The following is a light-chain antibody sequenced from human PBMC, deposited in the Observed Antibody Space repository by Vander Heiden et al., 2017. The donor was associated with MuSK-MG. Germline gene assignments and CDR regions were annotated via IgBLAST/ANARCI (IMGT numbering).Light chain of an antibody. Sequence: DIAMTQSPGSCAVSLGERATINCKSSQSVLYSSNNKNQVAWYQQKPGQPPKLLIYWASTRESGVPDRFSGSGSGTDFTLSISSLQAEDVAVYYCQQYYSTPRTFGGGTKVEIK. CDR2: WAS. V-gene: IGKV4-1*01. CDR1: QSVLYSSNNKNQ. CDR3: QQYYSTPRT. J-gene: IGKJ4*01.